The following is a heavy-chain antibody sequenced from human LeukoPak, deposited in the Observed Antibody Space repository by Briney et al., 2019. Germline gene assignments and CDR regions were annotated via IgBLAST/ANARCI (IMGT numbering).Heavy chain of an antibody. V-gene: IGHV3-23*01. D-gene: IGHD1-1*01. CDR1: GFTFSSYA. Sequence: PGGSLRLSCAASGFTFSSYAMSWVRLAPGQGLEWVSTISNSGAGTYYADSVKGRFTISRDNSKNTLYMELNSLTTEDTAVYYCAKSLFTSATGTGRAFHIWGQGTMVTVSS. J-gene: IGHJ3*02. CDR3: AKSLFTSATGTGRAFHI. CDR2: ISNSGAGT.